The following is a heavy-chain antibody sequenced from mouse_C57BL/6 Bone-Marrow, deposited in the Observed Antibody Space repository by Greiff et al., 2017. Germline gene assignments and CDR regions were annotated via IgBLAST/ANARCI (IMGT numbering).Heavy chain of an antibody. V-gene: IGHV1-59*01. D-gene: IGHD1-1*01. CDR1: GYTFTSYW. J-gene: IGHJ3*01. CDR2: IDPSDSYT. Sequence: QVQLQQPGAELVRPGTSVKLSCKASGYTFTSYWMHWVKQRHGQGLEWIGVIDPSDSYTNYNQKFKGKATLTVDTSSSTAYMQLSRLTSEDSAVYYCARGGIITPWFAYWGQGTLVTVSA. CDR3: ARGGIITPWFAY.